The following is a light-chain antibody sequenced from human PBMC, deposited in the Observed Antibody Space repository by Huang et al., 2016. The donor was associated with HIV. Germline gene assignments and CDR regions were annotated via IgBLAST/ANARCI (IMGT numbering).Light chain of an antibody. CDR2: DTA. CDR1: QNVRSN. Sequence: EIVMTQSPATLSVSPGGGATLSCRASQNVRSNLAWYQQTPGLAPRLLIYDTATRSSGVPARFSGSGSGTEFTLTISGLQSEDFAVYYCQQYDNWPPGLTFGGGTKVEI. V-gene: IGKV3D-15*01. CDR3: QQYDNWPPGLT. J-gene: IGKJ4*01.